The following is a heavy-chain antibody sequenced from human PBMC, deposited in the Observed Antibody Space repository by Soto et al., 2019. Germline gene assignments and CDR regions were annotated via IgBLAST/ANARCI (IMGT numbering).Heavy chain of an antibody. CDR2: ISGSGDGT. Sequence: GSLRLSCAASGFTFSSYAMTWVRQAPGKGLEWVSSISGSGDGTYYGDSVKGRFTISRDSSSSILYLEMKNLRGEDTAVYFCTRSRRSILMVYGFGGMDVWGQGTTVAVSS. CDR1: GFTFSSYA. V-gene: IGHV3-23*01. D-gene: IGHD2-8*01. CDR3: TRSRRSILMVYGFGGMDV. J-gene: IGHJ6*02.